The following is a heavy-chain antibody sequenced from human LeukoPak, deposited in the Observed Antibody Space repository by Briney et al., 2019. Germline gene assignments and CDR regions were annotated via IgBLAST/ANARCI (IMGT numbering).Heavy chain of an antibody. J-gene: IGHJ4*02. CDR2: INPSGGST. CDR3: AREAGGNGNF. CDR1: GYTFTSYF. V-gene: IGHV1-46*01. D-gene: IGHD4-23*01. Sequence: RASVKLSCKALGYTFTSYFLHWGRQAPRRGGEWMGIINPSGGSTSYAQKFQGRVTMTRDTSTSTVYMELGSLRSEDTAVYYCAREAGGNGNFWGQGTLVTVSS.